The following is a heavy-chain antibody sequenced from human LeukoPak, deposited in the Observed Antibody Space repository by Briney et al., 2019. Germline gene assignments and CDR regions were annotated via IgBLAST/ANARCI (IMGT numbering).Heavy chain of an antibody. J-gene: IGHJ1*01. CDR3: ATGYCSGGSCYLFQH. CDR1: GYTFTSYY. CDR2: INPSGGST. D-gene: IGHD2-15*01. V-gene: IGHV1-46*01. Sequence: ASVTVSCKASGYTFTSYYMHWVRQAPGQGLEWMGIINPSGGSTSYAQKFQGRVTMTRDTSTSTVYMELSSLRSEDTAVYYCATGYCSGGSCYLFQHWGQGTLVTVSS.